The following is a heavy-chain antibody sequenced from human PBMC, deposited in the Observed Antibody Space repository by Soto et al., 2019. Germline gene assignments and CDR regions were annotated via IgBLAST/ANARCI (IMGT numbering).Heavy chain of an antibody. Sequence: GGSMGLGSAACGLTVSRSGMHGVRKDPGKGLEWVAGTWSDGSNKYYADSVKGRFTISRDNSKNTLYLQMNSLSPDDTAVYYCARVRDSGWYFDSWGQGVLVTVSS. D-gene: IGHD6-19*01. J-gene: IGHJ4*02. CDR2: TWSDGSNK. V-gene: IGHV3-33*01. CDR3: ARVRDSGWYFDS. CDR1: GLTVSRSG.